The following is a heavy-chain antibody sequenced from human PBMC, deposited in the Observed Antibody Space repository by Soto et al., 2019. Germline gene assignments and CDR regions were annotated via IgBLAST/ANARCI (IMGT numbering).Heavy chain of an antibody. D-gene: IGHD3-10*01. CDR3: ARDNSGSWRGHYYYYVMYV. V-gene: IGHV1-3*01. CDR2: INAGNGNT. CDR1: GYTFTSYA. J-gene: IGHJ6*02. Sequence: ASVKVSCKASGYTFTSYAMHWVRQAPGQRLEWMGWINAGNGNTKYSQKFQGRVTITRDTSASTAYMELSSLRSEDTAVYYCARDNSGSWRGHYYYYVMYVWGQGTTVTGSS.